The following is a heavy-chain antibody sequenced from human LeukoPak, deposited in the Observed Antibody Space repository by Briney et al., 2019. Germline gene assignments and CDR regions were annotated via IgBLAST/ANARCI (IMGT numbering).Heavy chain of an antibody. D-gene: IGHD2/OR15-2a*01. V-gene: IGHV3-23*01. Sequence: GGSLRLSCAASGFTFSSFAMCWVRRAPGKGLEWVSSISGSGGASYYADSVKGRFTISRDNSKNMLYFQMNSLRAEDTAVYYCTKGNIGYYFDYWGQGTLVTVSS. J-gene: IGHJ4*02. CDR1: GFTFSSFA. CDR3: TKGNIGYYFDY. CDR2: ISGSGGAS.